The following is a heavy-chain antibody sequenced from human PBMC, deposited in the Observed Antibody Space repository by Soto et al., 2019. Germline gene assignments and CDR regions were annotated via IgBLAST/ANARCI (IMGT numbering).Heavy chain of an antibody. D-gene: IGHD4-4*01. Sequence: GGSLRLSCAASGFTFGSCSMNWVRQAAGKGLEWVSSISSSSSYIYYADSVKGRFTISRDNAENSLYLQMNSLRAEDTAVYYCARTTVTRGLDYWGQGTLVTVSS. V-gene: IGHV3-21*01. CDR1: GFTFGSCS. CDR3: ARTTVTRGLDY. J-gene: IGHJ4*02. CDR2: ISSSSSYI.